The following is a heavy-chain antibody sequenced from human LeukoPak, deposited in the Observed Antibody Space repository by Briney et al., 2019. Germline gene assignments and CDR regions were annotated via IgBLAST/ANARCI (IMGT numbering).Heavy chain of an antibody. Sequence: SETLSLTCTVSGGSISSYYWSWIRQPAGKGLEWIGRIYTSGSTNYNPSLKSRVTMSVDTSKNQFSLKLSSVTAAGTAVYYCARDVTDYDILTGSPLLAFDIWGQGTMVTVSS. D-gene: IGHD3-9*01. CDR3: ARDVTDYDILTGSPLLAFDI. CDR2: IYTSGST. V-gene: IGHV4-4*07. CDR1: GGSISSYY. J-gene: IGHJ3*02.